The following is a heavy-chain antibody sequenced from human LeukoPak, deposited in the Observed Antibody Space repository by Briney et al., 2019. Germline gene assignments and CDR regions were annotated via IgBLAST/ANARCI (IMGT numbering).Heavy chain of an antibody. CDR1: GYTFTSYG. CDR3: ARGAVTMIVVARGVSAFDI. V-gene: IGHV1-18*01. Sequence: GASVKVSCKASGYTFTSYGISWVRQAPGQGLEWMGWISAYNGNTNYAQKLQGRVTMTTDTSTSTAYMELRSLRSDDTAVYYCARGAVTMIVVARGVSAFDIWGQGTMVTVSS. D-gene: IGHD3-22*01. CDR2: ISAYNGNT. J-gene: IGHJ3*02.